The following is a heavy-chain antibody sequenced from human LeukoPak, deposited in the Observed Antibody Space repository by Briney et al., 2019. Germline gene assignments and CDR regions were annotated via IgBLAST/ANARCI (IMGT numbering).Heavy chain of an antibody. CDR1: GGSISNYY. D-gene: IGHD4-23*01. CDR2: IYYSGST. J-gene: IGHJ3*02. CDR3: ARGGTAVIAPYAFDI. V-gene: IGHV4-59*01. Sequence: SETLSLTCTVSGGSISNYYGNWIRQPPGKGLEWIGNIYYSGSTNYNPSLKSRVTISVDTSKKQFSLKLSSLTAADTAVYYCARGGTAVIAPYAFDIWGQGTMVTVSS.